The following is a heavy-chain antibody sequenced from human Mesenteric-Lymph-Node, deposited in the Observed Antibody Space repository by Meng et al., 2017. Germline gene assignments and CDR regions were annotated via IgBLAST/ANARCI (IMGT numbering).Heavy chain of an antibody. D-gene: IGHD5-24*01. CDR3: ARAELLRRDGYNFAFDI. J-gene: IGHJ3*02. CDR1: GFTFSSYE. V-gene: IGHV3-48*03. Sequence: GESLKISCAASGFTFSSYEMNWVRQAPGKGLEWVSYISSSGSTIYYADSVKGRFTISRDNAKNSLYLQMNSLRDEDTAVYYCARAELLRRDGYNFAFDIWGQGTMVTVSS. CDR2: ISSSGSTI.